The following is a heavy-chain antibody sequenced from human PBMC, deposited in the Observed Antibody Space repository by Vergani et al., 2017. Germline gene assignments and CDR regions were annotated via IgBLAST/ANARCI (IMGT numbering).Heavy chain of an antibody. Sequence: QVQLQQWGAGLLKPSETLSLTCAVYGGSFSGYYWSWIRQPPGKGLEWIGEINHSGSTNYNPSLKSRVTITVVTSKNQLSLKLSSVTTADTAVYYCAREYYDSSSYRRTLYFQHWGQGTLVTVSS. CDR3: AREYYDSSSYRRTLYFQH. D-gene: IGHD3-22*01. J-gene: IGHJ1*01. CDR2: INHSGST. CDR1: GGSFSGYY. V-gene: IGHV4-34*01.